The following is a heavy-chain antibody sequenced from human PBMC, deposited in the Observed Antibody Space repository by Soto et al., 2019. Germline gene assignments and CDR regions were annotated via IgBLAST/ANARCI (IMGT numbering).Heavy chain of an antibody. CDR3: AREGARTYYDFWSGYLDY. CDR1: GYTFTSYY. J-gene: IGHJ4*02. Sequence: ASVKVSCKASGYTFTSYYMHWVRLAPGQGLEWMGIINPSGGSTSYAQKFQGRVTMTRDTSTSTVYMELSSLRSEDTAVYYCAREGARTYYDFWSGYLDYWGQGTLVTVSS. V-gene: IGHV1-46*01. CDR2: INPSGGST. D-gene: IGHD3-3*01.